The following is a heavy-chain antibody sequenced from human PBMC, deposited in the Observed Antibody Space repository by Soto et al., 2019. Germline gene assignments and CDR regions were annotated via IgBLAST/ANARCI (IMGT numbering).Heavy chain of an antibody. CDR3: AKGEGPQAVAGSLYYYGMDV. V-gene: IGHV1-69*10. D-gene: IGHD6-19*01. CDR1: GYIVSSYT. J-gene: IGHJ6*02. Sequence: SVKVSCQASGYIVSSYTISWVRQAPRQGPEWMGGRIPILDRVSYAQKCRVRLTITADNSTSTAYTELSNLRSDDTAVYYCAKGEGPQAVAGSLYYYGMDVWCQGTTVTVSS. CDR2: RIPILDRV.